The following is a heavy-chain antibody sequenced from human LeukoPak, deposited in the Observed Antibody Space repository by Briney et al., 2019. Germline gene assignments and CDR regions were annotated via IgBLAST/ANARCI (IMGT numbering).Heavy chain of an antibody. Sequence: GGSLRLSCAASGFTFSSYAMHWVRQAPGKGLEWVAVISYDGSNKYYADSVKGRFTISRDNSKNTLYLQMNSLRAEDTAVYYCTHSGSQAFDYWGQGTLVTVSS. J-gene: IGHJ4*02. CDR2: ISYDGSNK. D-gene: IGHD1-26*01. CDR3: THSGSQAFDY. V-gene: IGHV3-30-3*01. CDR1: GFTFSSYA.